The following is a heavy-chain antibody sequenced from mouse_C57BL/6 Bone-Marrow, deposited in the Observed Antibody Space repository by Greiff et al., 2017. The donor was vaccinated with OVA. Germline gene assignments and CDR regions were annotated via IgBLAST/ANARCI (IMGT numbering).Heavy chain of an antibody. CDR2: IFPGSGST. D-gene: IGHD4-1*01. CDR3: AKLTGTIFAY. J-gene: IGHJ3*01. CDR1: RYTFIDYY. Sequence: LQQSGPVLVKPGASVKISCKASRYTFIDYYINWVKQRPGKGLECIGWIFPGSGSTYYNDKFKGKETLTVDKSSSTAYMLLSSLASEDSAVYVFAKLTGTIFAYWGQGTRVTVSA. V-gene: IGHV1-75*01.